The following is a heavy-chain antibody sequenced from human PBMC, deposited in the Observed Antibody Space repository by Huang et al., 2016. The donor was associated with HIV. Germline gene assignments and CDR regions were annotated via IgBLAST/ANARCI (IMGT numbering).Heavy chain of an antibody. D-gene: IGHD5-12*01. CDR3: ARSGPRWGLATIWTLVY. J-gene: IGHJ4*02. CDR2: IIPILGPT. V-gene: IGHV1-69*13. Sequence: QVQLVQSGAEVKKPGSSVKLSCQSSGGGSSSYAISWVRQARGQGLEWMGVIIPILGPTDCAPRFHGRVTITADESTNTAYIELSSLEYDDTALYYCARSGPRWGLATIWTLVYWGQGTLVTVSS. CDR1: GGGSSSYA.